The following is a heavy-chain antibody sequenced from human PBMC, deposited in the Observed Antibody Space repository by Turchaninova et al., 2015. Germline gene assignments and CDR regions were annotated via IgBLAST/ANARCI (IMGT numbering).Heavy chain of an antibody. CDR2: TYYSGRT. Sequence: QVQLQESGPGLVKPSGTLSLTCTVSCGPLGSYYWNWLRPPPGKGLEWIVYTYYSGRTNYNPSLRSRVTISIDTSQNHFSLKLSSLTAADAAVYYCARADGVWYFDLWGRGTLVTVSS. CDR1: CGPLGSYY. J-gene: IGHJ2*01. CDR3: ARADGVWYFDL. V-gene: IGHV4-59*01. D-gene: IGHD2-8*01.